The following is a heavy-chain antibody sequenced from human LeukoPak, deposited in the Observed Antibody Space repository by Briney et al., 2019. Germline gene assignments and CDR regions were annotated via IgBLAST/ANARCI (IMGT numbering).Heavy chain of an antibody. D-gene: IGHD2-15*01. V-gene: IGHV1-2*02. CDR2: INPNSGGT. CDR1: GYTFTSYG. J-gene: IGHJ5*02. Sequence: GASVKVSCKASGYTFTSYGISWVRQAPGQGLEWMGWINPNSGGTNYAQNFQGKLTMTRDTSISTAYMELSSLISDDTAVYYCSRQYCSSGSCFGSPSSFDPWGQGTLVTVSS. CDR3: SRQYCSSGSCFGSPSSFDP.